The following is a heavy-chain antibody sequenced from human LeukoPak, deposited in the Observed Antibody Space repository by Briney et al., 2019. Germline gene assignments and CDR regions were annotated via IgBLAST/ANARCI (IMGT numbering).Heavy chain of an antibody. V-gene: IGHV3-23*01. Sequence: GGSLRLSCAASGFTFSTFAMIWIRQPPGKGLEWVSSIFPSGGEIHYADSVRGRFTISRDNSKSTLSLQMNSLRAEDTAIYYCATYRQVLLPFESWGQGTLVTVSS. J-gene: IGHJ4*02. CDR2: IFPSGGEI. D-gene: IGHD2-8*02. CDR3: ATYRQVLLPFES. CDR1: GFTFSTFA.